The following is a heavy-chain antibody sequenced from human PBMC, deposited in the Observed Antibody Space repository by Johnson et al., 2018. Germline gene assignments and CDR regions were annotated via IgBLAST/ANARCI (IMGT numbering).Heavy chain of an antibody. Sequence: QVQLQESGAEGMGTGASVKVSCKASGGTFSSYAISWVRQAPGQGLEWMGGIIPIFGTANYAQKFQGRGTINADESTSTAYRELSSLRSEDTAVYYCARSGHIVVMVYGFSNYNWFDPWGQGTLVTVSS. CDR2: IIPIFGTA. CDR1: GGTFSSYA. CDR3: ARSGHIVVMVYGFSNYNWFDP. D-gene: IGHD2-8*01. J-gene: IGHJ5*02. V-gene: IGHV1-69*01.